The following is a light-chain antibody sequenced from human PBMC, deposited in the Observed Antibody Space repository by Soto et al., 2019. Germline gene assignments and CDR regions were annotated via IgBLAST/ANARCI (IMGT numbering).Light chain of an antibody. Sequence: DIQLTQSPSFLSASVGDRVTITCLASQGISSDLAWYRQKPGKAPEVLIYPASTLQSGVPSRFRGTGSRTELTLTVSSLQPEDFATYYCQQVNRYPRTFGKGTK. CDR1: QGISSD. CDR2: PAS. V-gene: IGKV1-9*01. J-gene: IGKJ2*01. CDR3: QQVNRYPRT.